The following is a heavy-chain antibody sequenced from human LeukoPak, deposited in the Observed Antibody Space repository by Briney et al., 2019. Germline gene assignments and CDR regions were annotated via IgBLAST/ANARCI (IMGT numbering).Heavy chain of an antibody. CDR1: GGSISSYY. D-gene: IGHD5-18*01. Sequence: SETLSLTCTVSGGSISSYYWSWIRQSPGKGLEWIGYIYNSENTNYNPSLKSRVTISVDTSKSQFSLKLFSVTAADTAVYYCARSHKAMAGEGLFDYWGQGTLITVSS. CDR2: IYNSENT. V-gene: IGHV4-59*01. J-gene: IGHJ4*02. CDR3: ARSHKAMAGEGLFDY.